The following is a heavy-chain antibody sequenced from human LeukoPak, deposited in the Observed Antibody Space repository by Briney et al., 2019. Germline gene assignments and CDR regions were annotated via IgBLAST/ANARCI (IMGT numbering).Heavy chain of an antibody. Sequence: GGSLRLSCAASGFTFSSYEMNWVRQAPGKGLEWVSYISSSGSTIYYADSVKGRFTISRDNAKNSLYLQMNSLRAEDTAVYYCARESVVRGLDYWGQGTLVTVSS. V-gene: IGHV3-48*03. CDR3: ARESVVRGLDY. CDR2: ISSSGSTI. CDR1: GFTFSSYE. D-gene: IGHD3-10*01. J-gene: IGHJ4*02.